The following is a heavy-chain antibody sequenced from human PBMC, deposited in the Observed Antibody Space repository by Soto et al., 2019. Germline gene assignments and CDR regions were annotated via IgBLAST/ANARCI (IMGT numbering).Heavy chain of an antibody. J-gene: IGHJ6*02. Sequence: GASVKVSCKACGFTISSYTISWVRQATGQGLEWMGRIIPILGIANYAQKFQGRVSMTIDTSTTTAYMELRSLRSDDTAVYYCAKNGQPPYYYYGLDVWGQGTKVTVSS. CDR2: IIPILGIA. V-gene: IGHV1-69*02. CDR1: GFTISSYT. CDR3: AKNGQPPYYYYGLDV. D-gene: IGHD2-8*01.